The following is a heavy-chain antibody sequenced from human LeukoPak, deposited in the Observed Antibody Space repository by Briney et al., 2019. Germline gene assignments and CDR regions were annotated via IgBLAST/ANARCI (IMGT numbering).Heavy chain of an antibody. J-gene: IGHJ6*03. V-gene: IGHV4-59*01. CDR2: IYYSGST. Sequence: SETLSLTCTVSGASISSYYWTWIRQPPGKGLEWIGYIYYSGSTNYNTSLKSRVTISVDTSKNQFSLKLSSVTAADTAVYYCARETQDYMDVWGKGTTVTIPS. CDR3: ARETQDYMDV. D-gene: IGHD2-15*01. CDR1: GASISSYY.